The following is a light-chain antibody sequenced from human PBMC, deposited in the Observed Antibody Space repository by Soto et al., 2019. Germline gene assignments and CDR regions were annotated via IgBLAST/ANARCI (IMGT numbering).Light chain of an antibody. J-gene: IGLJ1*01. CDR3: SSYTTSNTRQIV. CDR1: SIDVGGYNS. CDR2: DVS. V-gene: IGLV2-14*03. Sequence: QSVLTQPASVSGSPGQSITISCTGTSIDVGGYNSVSWYQHHPGKAPKLMIFDVSNRPSGVSNRFSGSKSGNTASLTISGLQREDEADYYCSSYTTSNTRQIVFGTGTKVTVL.